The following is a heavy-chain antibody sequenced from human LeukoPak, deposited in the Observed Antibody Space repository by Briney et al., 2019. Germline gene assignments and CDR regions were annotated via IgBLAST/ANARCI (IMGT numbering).Heavy chain of an antibody. J-gene: IGHJ4*02. CDR1: GLTFSSAW. V-gene: IGHV3-74*01. D-gene: IGHD1-26*01. Sequence: GGSLRLSCAASGLTFSSAWMHWFRQTPGKGLVWVSRIQSDGTTTYADSVRGRFTISRDNAKNTLYLQMNNLRAEDTAVYYCARDGSYKFDYWGQGTLVTVSS. CDR2: IQSDGTT. CDR3: ARDGSYKFDY.